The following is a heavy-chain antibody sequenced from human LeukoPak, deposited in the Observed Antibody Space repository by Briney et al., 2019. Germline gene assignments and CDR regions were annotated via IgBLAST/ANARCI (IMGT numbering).Heavy chain of an antibody. CDR1: GGSISSGGYY. D-gene: IGHD2-15*01. J-gene: IGHJ4*02. CDR3: ARAQHPSYCSGGSCYSRHFDY. V-gene: IGHV4-31*03. Sequence: PSETLSLTCTVSGGSISSGGYYWSWIRQHPGKGLEWIGYIYYGGSTYYNPSLKSRVTISVDTSKNQFSLKLSSVTAADTAVYYCARAQHPSYCSGGSCYSRHFDYWGQGTLVTVSS. CDR2: IYYGGST.